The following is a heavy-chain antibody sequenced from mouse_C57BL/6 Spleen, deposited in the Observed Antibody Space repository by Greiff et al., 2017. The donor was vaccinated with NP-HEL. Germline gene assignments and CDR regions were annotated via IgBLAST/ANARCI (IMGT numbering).Heavy chain of an antibody. CDR3: AREHGSIYYYAMDY. Sequence: QVQLQQSGPELVKPGASVKISCKASGYAFSSSWMNWVKQRPGKGLEWIGRIYPGDGDTNYNGKFKGKATLTADKSSSTAYMQLSSLTSEDSAVYFCAREHGSIYYYAMDYWGQGTSVTVSS. J-gene: IGHJ4*01. CDR2: IYPGDGDT. V-gene: IGHV1-82*01. D-gene: IGHD1-1*01. CDR1: GYAFSSSW.